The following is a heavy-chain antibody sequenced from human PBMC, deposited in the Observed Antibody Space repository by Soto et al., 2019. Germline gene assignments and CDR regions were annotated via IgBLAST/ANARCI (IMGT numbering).Heavy chain of an antibody. D-gene: IGHD6-19*01. CDR2: IYWDDDK. CDR3: TYSVVSGVGYDSDY. Sequence: QITLKESGPTLVKPTQTLTLTCTFSGFSLSSTRVAVGWIRQPPGKALEWLALIYWDDDKRYSPFLKSRLTISTHTCENEVVLTMTNMDPVDTVTYYCTYSVVSGVGYDSDYWGQGTLVTVSS. J-gene: IGHJ4*02. V-gene: IGHV2-5*02. CDR1: GFSLSSTRVA.